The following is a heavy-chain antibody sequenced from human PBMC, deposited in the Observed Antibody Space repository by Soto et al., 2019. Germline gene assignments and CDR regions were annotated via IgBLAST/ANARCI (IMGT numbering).Heavy chain of an antibody. V-gene: IGHV1-18*01. CDR2: ISGYNGDT. CDR1: GYTFSRYG. D-gene: IGHD2-8*01. J-gene: IGHJ6*02. Sequence: ASVKVSCKASGYTFSRYGISWVRQAPGQGLEWMGWISGYNGDTIYAQKVQGRVTMTIDTSTYTAYMELRSPTSDDTAIYYCAKNGQPPYYYYGMDVWGQGTTVTVSS. CDR3: AKNGQPPYYYYGMDV.